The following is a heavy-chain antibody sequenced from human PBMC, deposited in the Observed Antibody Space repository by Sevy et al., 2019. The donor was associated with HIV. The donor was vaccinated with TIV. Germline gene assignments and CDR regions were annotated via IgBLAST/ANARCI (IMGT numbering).Heavy chain of an antibody. CDR1: GFTFNNYY. Sequence: GGSLRLSCAASGFTFNNYYMNWVRQAPGKGLEWVSSISSSSTYLYYADSVKGRFTISRDNAKNSLYLQMNSLRAEDTAVYYCARDGGCTSTSCLLYFDYWGQGTLVNVSS. CDR3: ARDGGCTSTSCLLYFDY. J-gene: IGHJ4*02. V-gene: IGHV3-21*01. D-gene: IGHD2-2*01. CDR2: ISSSSTYL.